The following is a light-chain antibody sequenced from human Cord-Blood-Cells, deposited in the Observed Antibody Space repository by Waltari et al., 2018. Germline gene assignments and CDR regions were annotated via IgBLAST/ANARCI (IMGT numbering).Light chain of an antibody. J-gene: IGLJ1*01. Sequence: QSALTQPRSVSGSPGQSVTISCTGTSSDVGGYNYVSWYQQHPGKAPKLMFYDVSKRPSGVPDRLSGSKSGNTASLTISGLQAEDEADYYCCSYAGSYTFYVFGTGTKVTVL. CDR1: SSDVGGYNY. CDR3: CSYAGSYTFYV. CDR2: DVS. V-gene: IGLV2-11*01.